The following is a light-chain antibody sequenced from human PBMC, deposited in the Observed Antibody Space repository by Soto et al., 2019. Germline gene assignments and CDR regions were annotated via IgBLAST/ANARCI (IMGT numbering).Light chain of an antibody. CDR2: DAS. CDR1: QSVSSY. Sequence: EIGLTQSPATLSLSPGERATLSCRASQSVSSYLAWYQQQPGQAPRLLIYDASNRATGIPARFSGSGSGTDFTLTISSLEPEDFAVDYCQQRSNWPPITFGQGTRLEIK. CDR3: QQRSNWPPIT. J-gene: IGKJ5*01. V-gene: IGKV3-11*01.